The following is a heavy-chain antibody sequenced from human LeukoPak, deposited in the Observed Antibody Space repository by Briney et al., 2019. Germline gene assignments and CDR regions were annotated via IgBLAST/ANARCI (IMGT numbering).Heavy chain of an antibody. CDR3: AKDPSYYDFWSGYFGAFDI. CDR1: GFTFDDYG. D-gene: IGHD3-3*01. V-gene: IGHV3-30*18. J-gene: IGHJ3*02. CDR2: ISYDGSNK. Sequence: GGSLRLSCAASGFTFDDYGMNWVRQTPGKGLEWVAVISYDGSNKYYADSVKGRFTISRDNSKNTLYLQMNSLRAEDTAVYYCAKDPSYYDFWSGYFGAFDIWGQGTMVTVSS.